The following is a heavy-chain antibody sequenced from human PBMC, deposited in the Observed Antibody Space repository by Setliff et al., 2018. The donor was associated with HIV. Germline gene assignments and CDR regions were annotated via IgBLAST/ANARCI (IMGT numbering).Heavy chain of an antibody. J-gene: IGHJ4*02. CDR1: GRSLSGYY. CDR3: ARGLGEMGTKIGNYFDY. D-gene: IGHD1-1*01. V-gene: IGHV4-34*01. Sequence: SETLSLTCAVYGRSLSGYYWSWLRQPPGKGLEWLGEINHSRTTNYNASLNRRVTISVDTSKNQFSLKLGSVTAADTAMYYCARGLGEMGTKIGNYFDYWGQGTLVTVSS. CDR2: INHSRTT.